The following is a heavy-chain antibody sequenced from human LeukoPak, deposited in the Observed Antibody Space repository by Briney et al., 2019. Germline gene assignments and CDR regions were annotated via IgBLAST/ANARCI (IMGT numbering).Heavy chain of an antibody. Sequence: GGSLRLSCAAPGFPFSTYAMSWVRQAPGKGLEWVSAISGSGGSTYYADSVKGRFTISRDNSKNTLYLQMSSLRAEDTAVYYCARYSNYPPWSGYYIPLGYWGQGTLVTVSS. J-gene: IGHJ4*02. CDR1: GFPFSTYA. V-gene: IGHV3-23*01. CDR2: ISGSGGST. D-gene: IGHD3-3*01. CDR3: ARYSNYPPWSGYYIPLGY.